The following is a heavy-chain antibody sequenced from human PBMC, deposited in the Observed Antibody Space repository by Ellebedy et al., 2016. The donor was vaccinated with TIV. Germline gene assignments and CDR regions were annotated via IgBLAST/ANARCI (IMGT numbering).Heavy chain of an antibody. V-gene: IGHV5-51*01. J-gene: IGHJ4*02. CDR2: IYPGDSDT. CDR3: ARENGPLLWFGTSDY. D-gene: IGHD3-10*01. Sequence: GESLKISCKGSGYSFTSYWISWVRQMPGKGLEWMGIIYPGDSDTRYSPSFQGQVTISADKSISTAYLQWSSLKASDTAMYYCARENGPLLWFGTSDYWGQGTLVTVSS. CDR1: GYSFTSYW.